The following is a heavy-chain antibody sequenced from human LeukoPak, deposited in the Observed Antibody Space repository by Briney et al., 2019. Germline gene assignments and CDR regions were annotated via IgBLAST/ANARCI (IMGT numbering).Heavy chain of an antibody. V-gene: IGHV4-30-2*01. CDR1: GGSISSGGYS. CDR2: INHSGST. J-gene: IGHJ4*02. Sequence: PSQTLSLTCAVSGGSISSGGYSWSWIRQPPGKGLEWIGEINHSGSTNYNPSLKSRVTISVDTSKNQFSLKLSSVTAADTAVYYCARGRTRVVVPAAIQRLENYFDYWGQGTLVTVSS. D-gene: IGHD2-2*02. CDR3: ARGRTRVVVPAAIQRLENYFDY.